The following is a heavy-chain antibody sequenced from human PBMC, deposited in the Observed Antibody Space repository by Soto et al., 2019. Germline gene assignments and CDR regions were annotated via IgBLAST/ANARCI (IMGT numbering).Heavy chain of an antibody. D-gene: IGHD6-19*01. J-gene: IGHJ6*02. CDR1: GDSVSSNSAA. Sequence: SQTLSLTCAISGDSVSSNSAAWNWIRQSPSRGLEWLGRTYYRSKWYNDYAVSVKSRITINPDTSKNQFSLQLNSVTPEDTAVYYWARPTPAYSSGWDARTYYYYGMEVWGQGTTVTVSS. CDR2: TYYRSKWYN. CDR3: ARPTPAYSSGWDARTYYYYGMEV. V-gene: IGHV6-1*01.